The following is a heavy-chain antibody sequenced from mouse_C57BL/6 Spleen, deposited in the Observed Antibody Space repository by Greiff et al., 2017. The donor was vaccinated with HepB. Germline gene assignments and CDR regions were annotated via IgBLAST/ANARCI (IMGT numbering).Heavy chain of an antibody. CDR1: GYTFTSYW. V-gene: IGHV1-55*01. D-gene: IGHD1-1*01. Sequence: QVQLQQPGAELVKPGASVKMSCKASGYTFTSYWITWVKQRPGQGLEWIGDIYPGSGSTNYNEKFKSKATLTVDTSSSTAYMQLSSLTSEDSAVYYCAREGYGSSYFDDWGQGTTLTVSS. J-gene: IGHJ2*01. CDR2: IYPGSGST. CDR3: AREGYGSSYFDD.